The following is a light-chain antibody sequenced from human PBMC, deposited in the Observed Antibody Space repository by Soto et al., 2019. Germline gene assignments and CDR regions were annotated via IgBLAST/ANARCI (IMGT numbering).Light chain of an antibody. V-gene: IGKV3-15*01. CDR3: QQYSKWRT. Sequence: LITQSPATLSVSPGEGVTLSCRASQSVDRKLAWYQQKTGQAPRLLIYDAPMRATGVAARLSGSGSGTEFTLTISSLQFEDFAIYYCQQYSKWRTFGQGTKVDIK. CDR1: QSVDRK. J-gene: IGKJ1*01. CDR2: DAP.